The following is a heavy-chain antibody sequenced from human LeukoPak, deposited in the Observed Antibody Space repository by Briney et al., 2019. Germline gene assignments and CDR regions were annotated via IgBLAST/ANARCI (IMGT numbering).Heavy chain of an antibody. D-gene: IGHD3/OR15-3a*01. CDR2: ISFDGSNK. Sequence: GGSLRLSCAASGFTFSNYGMHWVRQAPGKGLEWVAVISFDGSNKYYADSVKGRFTIFRDNSKNTLYLQMNSLRAEDAALYYCANSWTVYFRGVNYWGQGTLVTVSS. CDR3: ANSWTVYFRGVNY. CDR1: GFTFSNYG. V-gene: IGHV3-30*18. J-gene: IGHJ4*02.